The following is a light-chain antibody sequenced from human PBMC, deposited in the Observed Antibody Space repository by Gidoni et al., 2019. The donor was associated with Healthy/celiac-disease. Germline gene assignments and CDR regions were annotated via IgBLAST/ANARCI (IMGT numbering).Light chain of an antibody. CDR3: QQYGSSPYT. Sequence: TVFTPSPGPLSLSPGERATISCRASKKVSSSYLAWYQQKPGQAPRLLIYGASSRATGIPDRFSGSGSGTDFTLTISRLDPEDFAVYYCQQYGSSPYTFGQGTKLEIK. CDR1: KKVSSSY. J-gene: IGKJ2*01. V-gene: IGKV3-20*01. CDR2: GAS.